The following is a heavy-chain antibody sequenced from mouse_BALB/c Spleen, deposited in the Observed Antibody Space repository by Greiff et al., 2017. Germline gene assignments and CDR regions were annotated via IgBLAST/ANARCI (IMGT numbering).Heavy chain of an antibody. CDR3: ARVPPTVEAMDY. CDR2: ISDGGSYT. J-gene: IGHJ4*01. Sequence: EVQGVASGGGLVKPGGSLKLSCAASGFTFSDYYMYWVRQTPEKRLEWVATISDGGSYTYYPDSVKGRFTISRDNAKNNLYLQMSSLKSEDTAMYYCARVPPTVEAMDYWGQGTSVTVAS. V-gene: IGHV5-4*02. CDR1: GFTFSDYY. D-gene: IGHD1-1*01.